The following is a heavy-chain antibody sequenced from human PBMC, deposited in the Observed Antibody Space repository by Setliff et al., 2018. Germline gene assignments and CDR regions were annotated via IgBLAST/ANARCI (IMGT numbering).Heavy chain of an antibody. Sequence: ASVKVSCKASGYTFTSYAMHWVRQAPGQRLEWMGWINAGNGNTKYSQKFQGRVTITRDTSASTAYMELSSLRSEDTAVYYCARVLHSGSYDDPLDYWGQGTLVTVSS. CDR2: INAGNGNT. CDR1: GYTFTSYA. V-gene: IGHV1-3*01. J-gene: IGHJ4*02. D-gene: IGHD1-26*01. CDR3: ARVLHSGSYDDPLDY.